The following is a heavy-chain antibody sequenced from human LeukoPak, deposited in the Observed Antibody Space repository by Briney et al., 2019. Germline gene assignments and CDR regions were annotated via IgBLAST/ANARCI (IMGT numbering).Heavy chain of an antibody. V-gene: IGHV4-39*01. J-gene: IGHJ4*02. CDR3: ARQVAARPLYYFDY. D-gene: IGHD6-6*01. CDR1: GDSISSSNYY. CDR2: IYHSGST. Sequence: SETLSLTCTVSGDSISSSNYYWGWIRQPPGKGLEWIGSIYHSGSTYYNPSLKSRVTISVDTSKNQFSLKLSSVTAADTAVYYCARQVAARPLYYFDYWGQGTLVTVSS.